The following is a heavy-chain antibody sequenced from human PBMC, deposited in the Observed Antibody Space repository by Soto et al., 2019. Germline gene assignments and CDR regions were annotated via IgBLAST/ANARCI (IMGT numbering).Heavy chain of an antibody. Sequence: QVQLVESGGGVVQPGRSLRLSCAASGFTFSSYAMHWVRQAPGKGLEWVAVISYDGSNKYYADSVKGRFTISRDNSNNTLYLQMNSLRAEDTAVYFTTMPTVTTSPYWYFDLWCRGTLVTASS. J-gene: IGHJ2*01. CDR3: TMPTVTTSPYWYFDL. V-gene: IGHV3-30-3*01. CDR1: GFTFSSYA. D-gene: IGHD4-17*01. CDR2: ISYDGSNK.